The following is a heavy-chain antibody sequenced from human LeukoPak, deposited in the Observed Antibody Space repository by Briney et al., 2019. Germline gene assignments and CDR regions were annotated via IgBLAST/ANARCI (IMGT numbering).Heavy chain of an antibody. CDR2: IYTSGST. V-gene: IGHV4-4*07. CDR1: GGSISSYY. J-gene: IGHJ4*02. Sequence: SETLSLTCTVSGGSISSYYWSWIRQPAGKGLEWIGRIYTSGSTNYNPSLKSRVTMSVDTSKNQFSLKLSSVTATDTAVYYCARVTYYYGSGSYEFYYFDYWGQGTLVTVSS. CDR3: ARVTYYYGSGSYEFYYFDY. D-gene: IGHD3-10*01.